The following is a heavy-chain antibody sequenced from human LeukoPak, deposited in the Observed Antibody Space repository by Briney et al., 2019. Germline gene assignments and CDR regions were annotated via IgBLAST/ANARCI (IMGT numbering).Heavy chain of an antibody. CDR3: ARVAGYSSSWYFDY. Sequence: MPGGALMLGCAASGFTFSSDSMNSGRQAPGKGLGWVSSINSSSSYIYYADSVKGQFTISRDNAKNSRYLQMNRLRAQDTAVYYCARVAGYSSSWYFDYWGQGTLVTVSS. CDR2: INSSSSYI. D-gene: IGHD6-13*01. J-gene: IGHJ4*02. V-gene: IGHV3-21*01. CDR1: GFTFSSDS.